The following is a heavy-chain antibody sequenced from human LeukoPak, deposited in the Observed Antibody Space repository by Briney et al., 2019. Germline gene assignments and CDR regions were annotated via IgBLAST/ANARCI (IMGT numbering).Heavy chain of an antibody. J-gene: IGHJ4*02. V-gene: IGHV3-15*01. CDR3: TTEAWSNYYDSSGYYY. CDR1: GFTFSNAW. Sequence: PGGSLRLSCAASGFTFSNAWMSWVRQAPGKGLEWVGRIKSKTDGGTTEYAAHVKGRFTISRDDSKNTLYLQMNSLKTEDTAVYYCTTEAWSNYYDSSGYYYWGQGALVTVSS. D-gene: IGHD3-22*01. CDR2: IKSKTDGGTT.